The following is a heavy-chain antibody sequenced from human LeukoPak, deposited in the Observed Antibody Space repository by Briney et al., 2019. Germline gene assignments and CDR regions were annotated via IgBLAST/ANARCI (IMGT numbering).Heavy chain of an antibody. V-gene: IGHV3-23*01. D-gene: IGHD6-13*01. CDR1: GFTFSSYW. Sequence: PGGSLRLSCAASGFTFSSYWMSWVRQAPGKGLEWVSAISGSGGSTYYADSVKGRFTISRDNSKNTLYLQMNSLRAEDTAVYYCAKAGYSSSWSRLGYWGQGTLVTVSS. J-gene: IGHJ4*02. CDR3: AKAGYSSSWSRLGY. CDR2: ISGSGGST.